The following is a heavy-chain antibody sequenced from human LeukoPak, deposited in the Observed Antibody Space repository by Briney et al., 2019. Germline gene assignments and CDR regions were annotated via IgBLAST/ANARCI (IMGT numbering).Heavy chain of an antibody. CDR3: ARWYCSSGTCYYLDY. D-gene: IGHD2-2*01. CDR1: GGSISSYY. CDR2: IYYNGRA. J-gene: IGHJ4*02. V-gene: IGHV4-59*01. Sequence: PSETLSLTCAVPGGSISSYYWTWIRQSPGRGLEYIGHIYYNGRADYNPSLKSRVTISVDTSRNQFSLQLNSVTAADTAVYFCARWYCSSGTCYYLDYWGQGTLVTVSS.